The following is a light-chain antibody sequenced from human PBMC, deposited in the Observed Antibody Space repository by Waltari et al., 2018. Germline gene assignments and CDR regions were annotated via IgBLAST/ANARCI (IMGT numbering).Light chain of an antibody. CDR2: DAS. J-gene: IGKJ1*01. CDR3: QHYVRLPAT. Sequence: VFTQSPPLLSLSPRERATLPCRAGQSVGRSLAWYQQKPGQAPRLLIYDASRRATGIPDRFSGSGSGTDFSLTISRLETEDFAVYNCQHYVRLPATFGQGTKVEI. V-gene: IGKV3D-20*02. CDR1: QSVGRS.